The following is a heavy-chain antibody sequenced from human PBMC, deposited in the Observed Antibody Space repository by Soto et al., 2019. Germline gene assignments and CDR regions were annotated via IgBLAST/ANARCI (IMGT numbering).Heavy chain of an antibody. Sequence: GASVKVSCKASGYTFTGYYMHWVRQAPGQGLEWMGWINPNSGGTNYAQKFQGWVTMTRDTSISTAYMELSRLRSEDTAAYYCAGRTSSSSAFDYWGQGTLVTVSS. CDR1: GYTFTGYY. J-gene: IGHJ4*02. D-gene: IGHD6-6*01. CDR3: AGRTSSSSAFDY. CDR2: INPNSGGT. V-gene: IGHV1-2*04.